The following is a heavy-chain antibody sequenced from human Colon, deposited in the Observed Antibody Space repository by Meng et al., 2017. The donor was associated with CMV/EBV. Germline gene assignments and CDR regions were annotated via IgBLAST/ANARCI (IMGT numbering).Heavy chain of an antibody. CDR2: ISGSGGST. V-gene: IGHV3-23*01. CDR1: GFTFSGYA. Sequence: LSCEASGFTFSGYAMSWVRQAPGKGLEWVSGISGSGGSTYSADSVKGRFTISRDNSKNTLYLQMNSLRVEDTAIYYCATGEWQRNFDYWGQGTLVTVSS. J-gene: IGHJ4*02. CDR3: ATGEWQRNFDY. D-gene: IGHD3-10*01.